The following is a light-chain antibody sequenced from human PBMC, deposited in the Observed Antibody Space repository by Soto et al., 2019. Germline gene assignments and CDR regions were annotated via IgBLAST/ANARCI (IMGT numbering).Light chain of an antibody. CDR2: EVS. Sequence: QSALTQPPSASGSPGQSVTISCTGTNSDIGGYNYVSWYQHHPGKAPKLMIYEVSKRPSGVPDRSSGSKSGNTASLTVSGLQAEDEADYYCSSYAGSNNWVFGGGTKLTVL. CDR3: SSYAGSNNWV. J-gene: IGLJ3*02. V-gene: IGLV2-8*01. CDR1: NSDIGGYNY.